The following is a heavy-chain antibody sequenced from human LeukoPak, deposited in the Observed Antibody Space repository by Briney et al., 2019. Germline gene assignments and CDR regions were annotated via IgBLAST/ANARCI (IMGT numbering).Heavy chain of an antibody. CDR3: ARNMAY. J-gene: IGHJ4*02. Sequence: SETLSLTCTVSGGSISSGSYYWSWIRQPAGKGLEWIGYIYYSGSTNYNPSLKSRVTISLDTSKNQLSLTLNSVTAADTAVYYCARNMAYWGQGTLVTVSS. V-gene: IGHV4-61*10. CDR1: GGSISSGSYY. CDR2: IYYSGST. D-gene: IGHD2/OR15-2a*01.